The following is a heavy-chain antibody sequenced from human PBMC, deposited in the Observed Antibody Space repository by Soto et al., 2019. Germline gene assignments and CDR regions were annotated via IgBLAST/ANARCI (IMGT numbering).Heavy chain of an antibody. Sequence: EVQLVESGGGLVQPGGSLRLSCAASGFTFSSYSMNWVRQAPGKGLEWVSYISSSSSTIYYADSVKGRFTISRDNAKTSMYLQMNRLRDEETGVYCCARTLGHRSDWYELNWFDPWGQGSMVTVSS. CDR2: ISSSSSTI. CDR1: GFTFSSYS. D-gene: IGHD6-19*01. J-gene: IGHJ5*02. CDR3: ARTLGHRSDWYELNWFDP. V-gene: IGHV3-48*02.